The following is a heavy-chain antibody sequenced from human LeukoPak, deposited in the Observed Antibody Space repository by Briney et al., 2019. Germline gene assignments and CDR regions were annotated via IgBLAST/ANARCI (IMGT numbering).Heavy chain of an antibody. D-gene: IGHD3-22*01. CDR2: IYHSGST. CDR3: ARQTKNYDSSGYLDY. J-gene: IGHJ4*02. CDR1: GYSISSGYY. Sequence: SETLSLTCTVSGYSISSGYYWGWIRPPPGKGLEWIGSIYHSGSTYYNPSLKSRVTISVDTSKNQFSLKLSSVTAADTAVYYCARQTKNYDSSGYLDYWGQGTLVTVSS. V-gene: IGHV4-38-2*02.